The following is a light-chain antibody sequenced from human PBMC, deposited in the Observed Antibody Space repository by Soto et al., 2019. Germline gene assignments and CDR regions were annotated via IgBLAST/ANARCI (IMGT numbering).Light chain of an antibody. Sequence: DIQKTHSPSTLSASVGDRITIACRASQSIDSWLAWYQQKPGKAPKLLIYEASNLESGVPSRFSGSGSGTEFTLTISSLQPDDFATYYCQQYGDYSLLTFGGGTRWIS. J-gene: IGKJ4*01. V-gene: IGKV1-5*03. CDR2: EAS. CDR3: QQYGDYSLLT. CDR1: QSIDSW.